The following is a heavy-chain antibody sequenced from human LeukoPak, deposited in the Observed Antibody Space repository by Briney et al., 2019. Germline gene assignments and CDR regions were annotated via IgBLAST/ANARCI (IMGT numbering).Heavy chain of an antibody. Sequence: GGSLRLSCAASGFTFSSYAMHWVRRAPGKGLEYVSAISSNGGSTYYANSVKGRFTISRDNSKNTLYLQMGSLRAEDMAVYYCARDSGEYCSGGSCYHFDYWGQGTLVTVSS. V-gene: IGHV3-64*01. CDR1: GFTFSSYA. CDR2: ISSNGGST. CDR3: ARDSGEYCSGGSCYHFDY. D-gene: IGHD2-15*01. J-gene: IGHJ4*02.